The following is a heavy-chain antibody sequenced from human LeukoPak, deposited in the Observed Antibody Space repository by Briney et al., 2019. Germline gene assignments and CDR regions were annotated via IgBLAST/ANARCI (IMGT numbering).Heavy chain of an antibody. D-gene: IGHD2/OR15-2a*01. CDR3: ARSTDYFTYFGL. CDR1: GFTLSDYY. Sequence: GGSLRLSCAASGFTLSDYYMSWIRQTPGKGLEWISCMSSTGNTIYYGDSVKGRFTVSRDNAKNSLFLQMDSLRAEDTAVYYCARSTDYFTYFGLWGRGSLVTVSS. CDR2: MSSTGNTI. V-gene: IGHV3-11*04. J-gene: IGHJ2*01.